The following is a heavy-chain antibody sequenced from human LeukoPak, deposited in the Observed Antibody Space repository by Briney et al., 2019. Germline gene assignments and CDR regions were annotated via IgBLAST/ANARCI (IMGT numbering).Heavy chain of an antibody. J-gene: IGHJ4*02. CDR2: IKQDGSEK. V-gene: IGHV3-7*01. CDR1: GFTFSSYW. CDR3: ARTTYYYDSSGYSPYYFDY. Sequence: GGSLRLSCAASGFTFSSYWMSWVRQAPGKGLEWVANIKQDGSEKYYVDSVKGRFTISRDNAKNSLYLQMNSLRAEGTAVYYCARTTYYYDSSGYSPYYFDYWGQGTLVTVSS. D-gene: IGHD3-22*01.